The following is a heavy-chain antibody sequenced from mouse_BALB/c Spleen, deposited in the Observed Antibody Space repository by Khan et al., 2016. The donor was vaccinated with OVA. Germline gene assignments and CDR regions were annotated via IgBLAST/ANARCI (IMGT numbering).Heavy chain of an antibody. J-gene: IGHJ2*01. CDR1: GYSITSDYA. CDR2: ISYSGNT. Sequence: EVQLQESGPGLVKPSQSLSLTCTVTGYSITSDYAWNWIRQFPGNNLEWMGYISYSGNTKYTPSLKSRISITRDTSKNQFFLQLNSVTIEDTATYYCASIKVGDFEYWGQGTTLTVSS. V-gene: IGHV3-2*02. D-gene: IGHD1-1*01. CDR3: ASIKVGDFEY.